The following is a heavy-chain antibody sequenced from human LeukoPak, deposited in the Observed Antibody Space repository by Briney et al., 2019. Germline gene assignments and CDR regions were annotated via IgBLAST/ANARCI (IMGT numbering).Heavy chain of an antibody. CDR3: ARELRWSCVGCNYMDV. Sequence: PSETLSLTCGVSGGSFSGYYWSWLRQPPGKGLEWIGNINDGGIINYNPSLKSRVTVSVDMSKRQFSLHLTSVTVADTAVYYCARELRWSCVGCNYMDVWGQGTTVTVSS. D-gene: IGHD4-23*01. CDR1: GGSFSGYY. J-gene: IGHJ6*03. V-gene: IGHV4-34*01. CDR2: INDGGII.